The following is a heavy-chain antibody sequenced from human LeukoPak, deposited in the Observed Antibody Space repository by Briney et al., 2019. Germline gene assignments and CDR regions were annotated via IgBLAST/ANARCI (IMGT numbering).Heavy chain of an antibody. D-gene: IGHD3-3*01. CDR3: ARDRAWNYFDY. J-gene: IGHJ4*02. V-gene: IGHV3-74*01. CDR2: VHGDGSRA. Sequence: PGRSLRLSCAASGFSLTGSWIHWVRQAPGKGLVWVSRVHGDGSRASYADSVKGRFTISRDTAKNTVYLQMNSLGVEDTAVYYCARDRAWNYFDYWGQGTLVTVSS. CDR1: GFSLTGSW.